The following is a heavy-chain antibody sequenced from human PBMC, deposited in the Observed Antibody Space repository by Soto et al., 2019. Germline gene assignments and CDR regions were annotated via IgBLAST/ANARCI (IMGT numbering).Heavy chain of an antibody. D-gene: IGHD3-3*01. CDR2: INPNSGAT. CDR1: GYTFTGYF. CDR3: ARGGGTILAPLP. Sequence: QVQLAQSGAEVKKPGASVKVSCKASGYTFTGYFMHWVRQAPGQGLEWMGCINPNSGATKYAQKFQGGVTLTRDTSINTAYMEMSMLRSDDTAVHYCARGGGTILAPLPWGQGTLVTVSS. J-gene: IGHJ5*02. V-gene: IGHV1-2*02.